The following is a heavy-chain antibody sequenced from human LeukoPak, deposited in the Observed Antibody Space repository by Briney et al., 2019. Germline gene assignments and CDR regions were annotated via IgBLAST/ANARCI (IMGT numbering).Heavy chain of an antibody. CDR1: GGSISSSSYY. V-gene: IGHV4-39*07. CDR3: ARDLPFSYGGRLRWFDP. Sequence: KPSETLSLTCTVSGGSISSSSYYWGWIRQPPGKGLEWIGSIYYSGSTYYNPSLKSRVTISVDTSKNQFSLKLSSVTAADTAVYYCARDLPFSYGGRLRWFDPWGQGTLVTVSS. J-gene: IGHJ5*02. CDR2: IYYSGST. D-gene: IGHD4-23*01.